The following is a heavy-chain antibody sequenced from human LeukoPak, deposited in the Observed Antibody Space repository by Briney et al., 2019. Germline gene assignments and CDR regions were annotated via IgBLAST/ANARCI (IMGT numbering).Heavy chain of an antibody. CDR3: ARERYCSGGSCYSGYFDY. D-gene: IGHD2-15*01. V-gene: IGHV3-48*04. CDR2: ISSSGSTI. Sequence: GGSLRLSCAASGFTFSSYGMSWIRQAPGKGLEWVSYISSSGSTIYYADSVKGRFTISRDNAKNSLYLQMNSLRAEDTAVYYCARERYCSGGSCYSGYFDYWGQGTLVTVSS. J-gene: IGHJ4*02. CDR1: GFTFSSYG.